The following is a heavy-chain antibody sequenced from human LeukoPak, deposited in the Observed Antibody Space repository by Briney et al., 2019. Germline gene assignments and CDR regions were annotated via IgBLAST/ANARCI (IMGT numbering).Heavy chain of an antibody. J-gene: IGHJ3*02. CDR1: GFTFSSFG. CDR2: ISASRSSI. Sequence: PGGSLRLSCAASGFTFSSFGMNWVRQAPGKGLEWVSYISASRSSISYADSVKGRFTISRDNAMNSLYLQMNSLKTEDTAVYYCVRRRVGVAPASDMWGQGTTVTVSS. D-gene: IGHD1-26*01. V-gene: IGHV3-48*01. CDR3: VRRRVGVAPASDM.